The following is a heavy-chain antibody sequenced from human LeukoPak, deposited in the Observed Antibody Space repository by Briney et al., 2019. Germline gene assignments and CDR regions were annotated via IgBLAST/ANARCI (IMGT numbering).Heavy chain of an antibody. Sequence: SETLSLTCTVSGGSISSSSYYWGWLRQPPGKGLEWIVSIYYSGNTYYNPSLKSRVTISVDTSKNQFSLKLSSVTAADTAVYYCARRRDDSSGYYDYYFDYWGQGTLVTVSS. CDR3: ARRRDDSSGYYDYYFDY. J-gene: IGHJ4*02. CDR2: IYYSGNT. D-gene: IGHD3-22*01. CDR1: GGSISSSSYY. V-gene: IGHV4-39*01.